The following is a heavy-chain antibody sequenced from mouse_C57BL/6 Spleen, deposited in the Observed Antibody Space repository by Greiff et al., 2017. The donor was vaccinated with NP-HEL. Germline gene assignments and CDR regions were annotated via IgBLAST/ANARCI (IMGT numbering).Heavy chain of an antibody. V-gene: IGHV5-17*01. CDR1: GFTFSDYG. CDR2: ISSGSSTI. D-gene: IGHD3-3*01. Sequence: EVMLVESGGGLVKPGGSLKLSCAASGFTFSDYGMHWVRQAPEKGLEWVAYISSGSSTIYYADTVKGRFTIPRDNAKNTLFLQMTSLRSEDTAMYYCARQGLGRGFAYWGQGTLVTVSA. J-gene: IGHJ3*01. CDR3: ARQGLGRGFAY.